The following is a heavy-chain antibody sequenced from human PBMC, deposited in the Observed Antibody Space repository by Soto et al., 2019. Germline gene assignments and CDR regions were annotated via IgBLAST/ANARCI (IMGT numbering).Heavy chain of an antibody. CDR2: IYYSGST. D-gene: IGHD6-6*01. J-gene: IGHJ6*03. Sequence: SETLSLTCTVSGGSISSYYWSWIRQPPGKELEWIGYIYYSGSTNYNPSLKSRVTISVDTSKNQFSLKLSSVTAADTAVYYCARQVAARDYYYYYMDVWGKGTTVTVSS. CDR1: GGSISSYY. V-gene: IGHV4-59*08. CDR3: ARQVAARDYYYYYMDV.